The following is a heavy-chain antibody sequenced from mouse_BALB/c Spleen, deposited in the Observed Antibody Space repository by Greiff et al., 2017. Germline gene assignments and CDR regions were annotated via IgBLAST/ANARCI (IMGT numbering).Heavy chain of an antibody. V-gene: IGHV5-12-1*01. J-gene: IGHJ4*01. CDR2: ISSGGGST. CDR1: GFAFSSYD. D-gene: IGHD2-2*01. Sequence: EVKVVESGGGLVKPGGSLKLSCAASGFAFSSYDMSWVRQTPEKRLEWVAYISSGGGSTYYPDTVKGRFTISRDNAKNTLYLQMSSLKSEDTAMYYCERRGGYYGYDGAMDYWGQGTSVTVSS. CDR3: ERRGGYYGYDGAMDY.